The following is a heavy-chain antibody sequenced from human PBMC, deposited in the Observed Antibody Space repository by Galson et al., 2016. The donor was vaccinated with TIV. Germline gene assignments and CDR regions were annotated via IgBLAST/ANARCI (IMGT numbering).Heavy chain of an antibody. Sequence: SVKVSCKASGYIFTSWYMHWVRQAPGQGLEWVGIVSTSGGTTSYAQKFQGRVAMTSDTSTSTVYMELNSLKSEDTAVYYCARGPGYTYGYIFDYWGQGTPVTFAS. CDR3: ARGPGYTYGYIFDY. J-gene: IGHJ4*02. CDR1: GYIFTSWY. V-gene: IGHV1-46*01. CDR2: VSTSGGTT. D-gene: IGHD5-18*01.